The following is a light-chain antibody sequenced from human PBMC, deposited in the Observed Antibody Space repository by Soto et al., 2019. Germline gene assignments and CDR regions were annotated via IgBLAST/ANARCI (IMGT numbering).Light chain of an antibody. CDR3: QQFNSYPLT. Sequence: DIQLTESPSSLSASVGDRVTITCRASRDISSYLAWYKQKPGKAPKVLIYAASTLRSGVPSRFSGSGFGTAFTLTISSLKPEDFETYFCQQFNSYPLTFGGGTKVDIK. V-gene: IGKV1-9*01. CDR2: AAS. CDR1: RDISSY. J-gene: IGKJ4*01.